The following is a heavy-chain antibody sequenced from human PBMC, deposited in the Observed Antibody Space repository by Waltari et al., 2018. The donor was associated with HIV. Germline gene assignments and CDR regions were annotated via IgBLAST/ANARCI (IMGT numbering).Heavy chain of an antibody. CDR1: GGPFSRSA. D-gene: IGHD3-22*01. J-gene: IGHJ4*02. CDR2: ILPIFGTA. CDR3: TRAQYYDSSGPYFFDY. Sequence: QVQLVQSGAELRKPGSSVSVSCRASGGPFSRSAISWVRQAPGQGLEWLGGILPIFGTANYAQKFQGRVTITADESTGTLHMELSSLTSEDTAVYYCTRAQYYDSSGPYFFDYWGQGTLVTVSS. V-gene: IGHV1-69*12.